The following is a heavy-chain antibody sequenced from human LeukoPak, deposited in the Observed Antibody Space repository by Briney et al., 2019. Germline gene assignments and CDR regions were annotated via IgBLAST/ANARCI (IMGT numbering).Heavy chain of an antibody. CDR2: INPRGSST. CDR3: ARDDGDYDFDS. CDR1: GYTFTSYY. Sequence: ASVKVSCKASGYTFTSYYMHWVRQAPGQGLEWMAIINPRGSSTTYAQKFQGRLTMTRDTSTSTVYMELSSLRSEDTAVYYCARDDGDYDFDSWGQGTLVTVSS. V-gene: IGHV1-46*01. D-gene: IGHD4-17*01. J-gene: IGHJ4*02.